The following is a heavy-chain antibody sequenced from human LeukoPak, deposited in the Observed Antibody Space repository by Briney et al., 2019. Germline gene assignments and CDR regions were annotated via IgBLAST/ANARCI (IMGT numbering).Heavy chain of an antibody. CDR3: ARETGGTVGSTDFDY. D-gene: IGHD4-17*01. CDR1: GFTFSSYA. V-gene: IGHV3-30-3*01. CDR2: ISYDGSNK. Sequence: GGSLRLSCAASGFTFSSYAMHWVRQAPGKGLEWVAVISYDGSNKYYTDSAKGRFTISRDNSKNTLYLQMNSLRGEDTALYYCARETGGTVGSTDFDYWGQGTLVTVSS. J-gene: IGHJ4*02.